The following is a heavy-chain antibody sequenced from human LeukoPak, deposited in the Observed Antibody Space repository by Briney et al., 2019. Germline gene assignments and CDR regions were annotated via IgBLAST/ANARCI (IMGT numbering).Heavy chain of an antibody. CDR2: INSDESST. CDR1: GFTFSSYW. Sequence: PGGSLRLSCAASGFTFSSYWMHWVRQAPGKGLVWVSRINSDESSTSYADSVKGRFTISRDNAKNTLYLQMNSLRAEDTAVYYCARVTPLTWFDPWGQGTLVTVSS. CDR3: ARVTPLTWFDP. J-gene: IGHJ5*02. V-gene: IGHV3-74*01.